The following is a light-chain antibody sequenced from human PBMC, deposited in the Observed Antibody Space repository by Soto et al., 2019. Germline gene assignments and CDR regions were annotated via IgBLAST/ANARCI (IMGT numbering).Light chain of an antibody. CDR3: QQYYTTPT. Sequence: DIVLTQSPDSLAVSLGERATINCKSSQSVLYSSNNKNYLAWYQQKPGQPPNLLIYWASSRESGVPDRFSGSGSGTDFTLTISSLQAEDVAVYYCQQYYTTPTFGGGTKVEIK. CDR1: QSVLYSSNNKNY. CDR2: WAS. J-gene: IGKJ4*01. V-gene: IGKV4-1*01.